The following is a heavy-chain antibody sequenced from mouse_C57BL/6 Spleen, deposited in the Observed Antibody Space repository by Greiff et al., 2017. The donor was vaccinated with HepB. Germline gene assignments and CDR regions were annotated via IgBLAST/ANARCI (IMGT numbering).Heavy chain of an antibody. Sequence: EVQLQQSGPELVKPGASVKISCKASGYTFTDYYMNWVKQSHGKSLEWIGDINPNNGGTSYNQKFKGKATLTVDKSSSTAYMELRSLTSEDSAVYYCASGGSSCAYWGQGTLVTVSA. V-gene: IGHV1-26*01. J-gene: IGHJ3*01. CDR2: INPNNGGT. D-gene: IGHD1-1*02. CDR1: GYTFTDYY. CDR3: ASGGSSCAY.